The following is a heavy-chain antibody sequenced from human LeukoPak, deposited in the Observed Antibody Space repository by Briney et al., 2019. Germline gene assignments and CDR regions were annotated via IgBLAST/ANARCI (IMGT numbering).Heavy chain of an antibody. CDR1: GGSFSGYY. D-gene: IGHD4-17*01. CDR3: ARVLDYGDSPTDY. V-gene: IGHV4-34*01. CDR2: INHSGST. Sequence: PSETLSLTCAVYGGSFSGYYWSWIRQPPGKGLEWIGEINHSGSTNYNPSLKSRVTISVDTSKNQFSLKLSSVTAADTAVYYCARVLDYGDSPTDYWGQGTLVTVSS. J-gene: IGHJ4*02.